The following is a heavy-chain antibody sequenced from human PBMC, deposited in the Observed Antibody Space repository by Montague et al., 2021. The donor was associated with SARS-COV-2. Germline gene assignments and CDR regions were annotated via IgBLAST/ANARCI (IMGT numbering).Heavy chain of an antibody. J-gene: IGHJ4*02. CDR3: ARDAKDYGEGFDY. CDR1: GFTFSSYG. Sequence: SLRLSCAASGFTFSSYGMHWVRQAPGKGLEWVAFIWYDGSNKYYADSVKGRFTISRDTSQMNSLRAEDTAVYYCARDAKDYGEGFDYWGQGTLVTVSS. D-gene: IGHD4-17*01. CDR2: IWYDGSNK. V-gene: IGHV3-33*01.